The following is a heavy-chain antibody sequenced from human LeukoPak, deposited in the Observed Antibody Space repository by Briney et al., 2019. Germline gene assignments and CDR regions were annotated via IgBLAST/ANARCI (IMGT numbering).Heavy chain of an antibody. V-gene: IGHV1-69*13. Sequence: SVKVSCKASGGTFSSYAISWVRQAPGQGLEWMGGIIPIFGTANYAQKFQGRVTITADESTSTAYMELSSLRSEDTAVYYCARTLFVNGGNAFDIWGQGTMVTVSS. CDR3: ARTLFVNGGNAFDI. CDR2: IIPIFGTA. CDR1: GGTFSSYA. J-gene: IGHJ3*02. D-gene: IGHD2-8*01.